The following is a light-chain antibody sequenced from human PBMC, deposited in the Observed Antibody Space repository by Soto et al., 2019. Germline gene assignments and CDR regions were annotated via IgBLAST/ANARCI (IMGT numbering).Light chain of an antibody. Sequence: QSALTQPASVSGSPGQSITISCTGTSSDVGAYIFVSWYQQYPGKAPKLMIYDITNRPSGVSNRFSGSKAGNTASLTISGLQAEDEADYYCVSFTTSKSYVFGTGTKSPS. CDR3: VSFTTSKSYV. CDR2: DIT. CDR1: SSDVGAYIF. V-gene: IGLV2-14*01. J-gene: IGLJ1*01.